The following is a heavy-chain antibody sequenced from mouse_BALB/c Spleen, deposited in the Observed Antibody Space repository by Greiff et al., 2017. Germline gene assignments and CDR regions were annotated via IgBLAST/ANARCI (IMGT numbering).Heavy chain of an antibody. J-gene: IGHJ3*01. V-gene: IGHV5-12-1*01. D-gene: IGHD2-14*01. CDR3: ARHGDRYDGAWFAY. CDR1: GFAFSSYD. CDR2: ISSGGGST. Sequence: EVQRVESGGGLVKPGGSLKLSCAASGFAFSSYDMSWVRQTPEKRLEWVAYISSGGGSTYYPDTVKGRFTISRDNAKNTLYLQMSSLKSEDTAMYHCARHGDRYDGAWFAYWGQGTLVTVSA.